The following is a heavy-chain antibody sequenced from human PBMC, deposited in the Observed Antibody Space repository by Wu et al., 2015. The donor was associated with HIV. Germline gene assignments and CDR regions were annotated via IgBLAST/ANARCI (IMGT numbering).Heavy chain of an antibody. J-gene: IGHJ4*02. CDR1: GYTFTGYY. Sequence: QVQLVQSGAEVKKPGSSVKVSCKASGYTFTGYYLHWVRQAPGQGLEWMGIINPSGGSTTYAQKFQGRVTMTRDTSTSTVYMELSSLRSEDTAVYYCVRGAYYDTSGYHLDYWGQGTLVTVSS. CDR3: VRGAYYDTSGYHLDY. D-gene: IGHD3-22*01. V-gene: IGHV1-46*01. CDR2: INPSGGST.